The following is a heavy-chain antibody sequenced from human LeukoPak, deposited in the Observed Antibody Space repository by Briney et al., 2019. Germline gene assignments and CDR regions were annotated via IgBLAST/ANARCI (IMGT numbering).Heavy chain of an antibody. CDR1: GYTFTDYH. CDR2: INPNSGDT. D-gene: IGHD5-18*01. J-gene: IGHJ4*02. CDR3: ARAWAMVTGFDY. V-gene: IGHV1-2*02. Sequence: ASVKVSCKAFGYTFTDYHMHWVRQAPGQGLEWMGWINPNSGDTNYAQKFQGRVTMTRDTTISTAYMELSRLRSDDTAVYYCARAWAMVTGFDYWGQGTLVTVSS.